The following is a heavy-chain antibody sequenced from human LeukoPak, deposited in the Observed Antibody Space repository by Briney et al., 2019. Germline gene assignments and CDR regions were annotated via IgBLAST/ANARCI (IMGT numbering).Heavy chain of an antibody. CDR2: INPNSGGT. Sequence: ASVKVSCKASGYTFTGYYMHWVRQAPGQGLEWMGWINPNSGGTNYAQKFQGRVTMTRDTSISTAYMELSRLRSDDTAVYYCARDHFSYGPAIFYYWGQGTLVTVSS. J-gene: IGHJ4*02. CDR1: GYTFTGYY. CDR3: ARDHFSYGPAIFYY. V-gene: IGHV1-2*02. D-gene: IGHD5-18*01.